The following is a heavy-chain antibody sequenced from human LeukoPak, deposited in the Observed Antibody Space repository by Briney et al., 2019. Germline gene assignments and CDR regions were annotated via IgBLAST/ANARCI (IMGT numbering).Heavy chain of an antibody. CDR3: ARSAGYSGYDPNFDY. Sequence: GGSLRLSCAASGFTFSSNSMNWVRQAPGKGLEWVSYITSSSTTTYYADSVKGRFITSRDNAKNSLYLQMNSLRAEDTAVYYCARSAGYSGYDPNFDYWGQGTLVTVSS. D-gene: IGHD5-12*01. CDR1: GFTFSSNS. CDR2: ITSSSTTT. V-gene: IGHV3-48*01. J-gene: IGHJ4*02.